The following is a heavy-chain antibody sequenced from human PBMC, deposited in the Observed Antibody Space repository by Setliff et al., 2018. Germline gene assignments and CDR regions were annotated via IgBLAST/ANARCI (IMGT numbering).Heavy chain of an antibody. CDR2: INPNSGGT. CDR3: ASDGQGNYNFWSGSYYYYGMDV. D-gene: IGHD3-3*01. V-gene: IGHV1-2*02. Sequence: ASVKVSCKASGYTFTGYYMHWVRQAPGQGLEWMGWINPNSGGTNYAQKLQGRVTMTTDTSTSTAYMELRSLRSDDTAVYYCASDGQGNYNFWSGSYYYYGMDVWGQGTTVTVSS. CDR1: GYTFTGYY. J-gene: IGHJ6*02.